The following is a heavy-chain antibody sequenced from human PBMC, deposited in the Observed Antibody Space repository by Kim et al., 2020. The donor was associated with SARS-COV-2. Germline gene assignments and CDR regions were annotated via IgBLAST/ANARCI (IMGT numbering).Heavy chain of an antibody. V-gene: IGHV1-24*01. CDR3: ATGRVAGPPAWFDT. Sequence: ASVKVSCKVSGYTLTELSMHWVRQAPGKGLEWMGGFDPEDGETIYAQKFQGRVTMTEETSTDTAYMELSSLRSEDTAVYYCATGRVAGPPAWFDTWGQGTLVAFSS. D-gene: IGHD2-15*01. CDR2: FDPEDGET. J-gene: IGHJ5*02. CDR1: GYTLTELS.